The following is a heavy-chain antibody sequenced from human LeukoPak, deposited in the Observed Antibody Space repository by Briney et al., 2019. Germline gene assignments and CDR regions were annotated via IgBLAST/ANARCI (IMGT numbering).Heavy chain of an antibody. CDR1: GGSISSSSYY. D-gene: IGHD3-22*01. CDR2: IYYSGST. CDR3: AIHRDYYASLGTDY. Sequence: SETLSLTCTVSGGSISSSSYYWGWIRQPPGEGLEWIGSIYYSGSTYYNPSLKSRVTISVDTSKNQFSLKLSSVTAADTAVYYCAIHRDYYASLGTDYWGQGTLVTVSS. V-gene: IGHV4-39*07. J-gene: IGHJ4*02.